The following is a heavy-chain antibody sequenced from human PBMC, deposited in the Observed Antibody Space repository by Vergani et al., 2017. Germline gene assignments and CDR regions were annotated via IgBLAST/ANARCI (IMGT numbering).Heavy chain of an antibody. CDR2: ISYDGSNK. Sequence: QVQLVESGGGVVQPGRSLRLSCAASGFTFSSYGMHWVRQAPGKGLEWVAVISYDGSNKYYADSVKGRFTISRDNSKNTLYLQMNSLRAEDTAVYYCAKDRLLLEYYFDYWGQGTLVTVSS. D-gene: IGHD6-25*01. J-gene: IGHJ4*02. V-gene: IGHV3-30*18. CDR1: GFTFSSYG. CDR3: AKDRLLLEYYFDY.